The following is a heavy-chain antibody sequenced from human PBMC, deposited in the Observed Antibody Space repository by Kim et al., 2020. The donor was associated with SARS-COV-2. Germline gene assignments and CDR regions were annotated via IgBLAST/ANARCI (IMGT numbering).Heavy chain of an antibody. J-gene: IGHJ6*02. D-gene: IGHD3-16*01. CDR3: ARHLRYYYGVDV. Sequence: SYVDSVKGLFTLSRDNAKNSLYLQMNNLRPEDTAVYYCARHLRYYYGVDVWGQGTTVTVSS. V-gene: IGHV3-7*01.